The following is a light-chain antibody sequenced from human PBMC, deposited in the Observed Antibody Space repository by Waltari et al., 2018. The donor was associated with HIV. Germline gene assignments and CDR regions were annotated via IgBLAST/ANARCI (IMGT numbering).Light chain of an antibody. CDR2: EVS. J-gene: IGLJ2*01. Sequence: QSALTQAASVSGSPGQSITISCTGTSSDVGGYDYVSWYQQHPGKAPKLMIYEVSNRPSGVSNRFAGSKSGNTASLTISGLQAEDEADYYCSSYTSSSTVVFGGGTQLTV. CDR1: SSDVGGYDY. V-gene: IGLV2-14*01. CDR3: SSYTSSSTVV.